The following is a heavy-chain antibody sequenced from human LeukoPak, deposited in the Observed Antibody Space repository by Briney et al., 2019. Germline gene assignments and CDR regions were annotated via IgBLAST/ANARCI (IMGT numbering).Heavy chain of an antibody. V-gene: IGHV1-69*04. Sequence: ASVKVSCKASGGTFSSYAISWVRQAPGQGLEWMGRIIPILGIANYAQKFQGRVTITADKSTSTAYMELSSLRSEDTAVYYCAREVYSSGVPERVDPWGQGTLVTVSS. CDR1: GGTFSSYA. CDR3: AREVYSSGVPERVDP. D-gene: IGHD2-15*01. CDR2: IIPILGIA. J-gene: IGHJ5*02.